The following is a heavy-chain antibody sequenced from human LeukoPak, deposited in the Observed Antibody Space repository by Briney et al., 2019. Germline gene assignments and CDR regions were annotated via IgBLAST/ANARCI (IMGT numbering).Heavy chain of an antibody. Sequence: GGSLRLSCAASGFTFSSYAMCWVRPAPGKGLGWGSAISRSGGSTYYTHSGKGRFTISRDNSKNTLYLQMNSLVAEDTAVYYCAKWSIAAAGTLDYWGQGTLVTVSS. V-gene: IGHV3-23*01. CDR2: ISRSGGST. CDR3: AKWSIAAAGTLDY. D-gene: IGHD6-13*01. J-gene: IGHJ4*02. CDR1: GFTFSSYA.